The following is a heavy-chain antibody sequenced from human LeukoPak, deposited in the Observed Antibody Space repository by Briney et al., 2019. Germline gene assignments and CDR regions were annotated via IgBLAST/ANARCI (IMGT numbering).Heavy chain of an antibody. CDR1: GYSFTSYW. CDR3: ARSPRKYWYFDL. CDR2: IYPGDSDA. V-gene: IGHV5-51*01. Sequence: GESPKISCKGSGYSFTSYWIGWVRQMPGKGLEWMGIIYPGDSDARYSPSFQGQVTISADKSISTAYLQWTSLKASDNAIYYCARSPRKYWYFDLWGRGTLVTVSS. J-gene: IGHJ2*01.